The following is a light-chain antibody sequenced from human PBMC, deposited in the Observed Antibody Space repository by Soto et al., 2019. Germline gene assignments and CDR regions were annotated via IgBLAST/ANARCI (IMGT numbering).Light chain of an antibody. CDR3: SSYTSSSTLYV. V-gene: IGLV2-14*01. J-gene: IGLJ1*01. Sequence: QSALTQPASVSGSPGQSITISCTGTNSDVGGYNYVSWYQQHPGKAPKLMIYDVSNRPSGVSNRFSGSKSGNTASLTIFGLQAEDEADYYCSSYTSSSTLYVFGTGTKVTVL. CDR2: DVS. CDR1: NSDVGGYNY.